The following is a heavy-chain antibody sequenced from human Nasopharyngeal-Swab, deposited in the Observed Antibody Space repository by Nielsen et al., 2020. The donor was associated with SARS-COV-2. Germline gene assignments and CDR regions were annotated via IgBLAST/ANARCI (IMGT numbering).Heavy chain of an antibody. CDR3: ARSGLFTLGPYSYYMDV. J-gene: IGHJ6*03. CDR2: VNHRGST. Sequence: WIRQPPGKGLEWIAEVNHRGSTNYNPSLKSRVTISMDRSKNQFSLKVTSVTAADTAVYYCARSGLFTLGPYSYYMDVWGKGTTVTVSS. V-gene: IGHV4-34*01. D-gene: IGHD2-21*01.